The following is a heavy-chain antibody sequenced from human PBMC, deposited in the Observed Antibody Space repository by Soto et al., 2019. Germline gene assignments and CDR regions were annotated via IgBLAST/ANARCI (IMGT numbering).Heavy chain of an antibody. CDR3: ARKCLGVRSYHDKHLNV. J-gene: IGHJ6*04. Sequence: AAYLVLSCAASGFTFRDYVIHWVRQAPGKGLEWVTLISTDETTKYIADSVKGRFTISRDNSNNTLNLQMNSLRPEDTAVYYCARKCLGVRSYHDKHLNVWARGTLVTVSP. V-gene: IGHV3-30-3*01. D-gene: IGHD3-10*01. CDR1: GFTFRDYV. CDR2: ISTDETTK.